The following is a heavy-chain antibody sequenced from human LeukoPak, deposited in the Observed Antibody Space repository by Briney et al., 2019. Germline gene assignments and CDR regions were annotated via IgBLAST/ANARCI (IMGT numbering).Heavy chain of an antibody. J-gene: IGHJ4*02. CDR2: ISSDGGTT. CDR1: GFPFSNYA. V-gene: IGHV3-64D*09. Sequence: GGSLRLSCSASGFPFSNYAMHWVRQAPGKGLEYVSAISSDGGTTYYADSVKGSFTIPRDNSKNTLYLQMSSLRAEDTAVYYCVRISARLEGFDYWGQGTLVTVSS. D-gene: IGHD6-6*01. CDR3: VRISARLEGFDY.